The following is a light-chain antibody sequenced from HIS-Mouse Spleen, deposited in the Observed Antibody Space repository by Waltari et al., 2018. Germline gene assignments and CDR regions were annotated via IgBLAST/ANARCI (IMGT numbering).Light chain of an antibody. V-gene: IGLV2-23*01. Sequence: QSALTQPASVSGSPGQSITISCTGTSRDVGCYNLVAWYQQHPGKAPKLMIYEGSKRPSGVSNRFSGSKSGNTASLTISGLQAEDEADYYCCSYAVSSTWVFGGGTKLTVL. CDR1: SRDVGCYNL. CDR2: EGS. J-gene: IGLJ3*02. CDR3: CSYAVSSTWV.